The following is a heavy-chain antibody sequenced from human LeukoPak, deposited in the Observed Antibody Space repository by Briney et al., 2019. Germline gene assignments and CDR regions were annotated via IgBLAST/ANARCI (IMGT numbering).Heavy chain of an antibody. CDR2: ISYDGSNK. D-gene: IGHD1-26*01. J-gene: IGHJ4*02. V-gene: IGHV3-30-3*01. CDR1: GFTFSSYA. CDR3: ARVTYIVGATVVDY. Sequence: GGSLRLSCAASGFTFSSYAMHWVRQAPGKGLEWVAVISYDGSNKYYADSVKGRFTISRDNAKNSLYLQMNSLRAEDTAVYYCARVTYIVGATVVDYWGQGTLVTVSS.